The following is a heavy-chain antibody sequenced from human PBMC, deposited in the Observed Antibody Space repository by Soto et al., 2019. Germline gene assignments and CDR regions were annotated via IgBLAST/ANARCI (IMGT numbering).Heavy chain of an antibody. J-gene: IGHJ4*02. D-gene: IGHD3-22*01. CDR1: GYTFTSYY. CDR2: INPSGGST. Sequence: GASVKVSCKASGYTFTSYYMHWVRQAPGQGLEWMGIINPSGGSTSYAQKFQGRVTMTRDTSTSTVYMELSSLRSEDTAVYYCARDPFGSWDSSGYSDSFDYWGQGTLVTVSS. V-gene: IGHV1-46*01. CDR3: ARDPFGSWDSSGYSDSFDY.